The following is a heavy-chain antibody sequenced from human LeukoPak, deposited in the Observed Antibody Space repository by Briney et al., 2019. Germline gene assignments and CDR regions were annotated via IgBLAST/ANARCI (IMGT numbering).Heavy chain of an antibody. V-gene: IGHV3-30*03. CDR2: ISYDGKVT. J-gene: IGHJ6*03. CDR3: ARDSTHGRFHYYYMDV. CDR1: GFTFSNFG. D-gene: IGHD2-2*01. Sequence: TGGSLRLSCAASGFTFSNFGMHWVRQAPGKGLEWVAVISYDGKVTFYADSVKGRFTISRDNSKNTLYLQMNSLRAEDTAVYYCARDSTHGRFHYYYMDVWGKGTTVTVSS.